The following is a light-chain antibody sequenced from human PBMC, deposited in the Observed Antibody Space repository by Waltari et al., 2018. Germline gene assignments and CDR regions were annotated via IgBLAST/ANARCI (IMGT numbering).Light chain of an antibody. CDR1: SGDVGGYNY. CDR2: DVI. J-gene: IGLJ1*01. V-gene: IGLV2-14*03. CDR3: CSYTSSNTYV. Sequence: QSALTQPASVSGSPGQSITLSCTGTSGDVGGYNYVSWYQQHPGKAPKLMIYDVINRPSGVSNRFSGSKSGHTASLTISGLQAEDEADYYCCSYTSSNTYVFGTGTKVTVL.